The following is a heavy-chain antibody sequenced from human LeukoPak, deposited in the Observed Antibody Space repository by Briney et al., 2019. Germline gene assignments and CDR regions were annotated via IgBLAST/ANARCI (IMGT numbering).Heavy chain of an antibody. CDR2: IYYSGST. CDR3: ASGPLHYYDSSGYSYYFDY. V-gene: IGHV4-59*08. CDR1: GGSMSSYY. D-gene: IGHD3-22*01. J-gene: IGHJ4*02. Sequence: SETLSLTCTVSGGSMSSYYWSWIRQPPGKGLEWIGYIYYSGSTNYNPSLKSRVTISVDTSKNQFSLKLSSVTAADTAVYYCASGPLHYYDSSGYSYYFDYWGQGTLVTVSS.